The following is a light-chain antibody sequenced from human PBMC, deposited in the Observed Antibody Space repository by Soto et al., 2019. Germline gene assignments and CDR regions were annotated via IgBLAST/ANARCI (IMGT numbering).Light chain of an antibody. CDR2: DVS. Sequence: QSALTQPASVSGSPGQSITISCTGTSSDVGAYTFVSWYQQHPDKVPKLMIFDVSRRPSGVSDRFSGSKSCNTASLTISGPQPEDDADYYSRSYTSSSTHVFGCGTKLTVL. CDR3: RSYTSSSTHV. CDR1: SSDVGAYTF. V-gene: IGLV2-14*03. J-gene: IGLJ1*01.